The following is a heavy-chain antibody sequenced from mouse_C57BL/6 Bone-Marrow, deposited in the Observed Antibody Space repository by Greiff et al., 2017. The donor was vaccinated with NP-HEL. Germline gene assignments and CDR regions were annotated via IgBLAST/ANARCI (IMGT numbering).Heavy chain of an antibody. V-gene: IGHV1-26*01. J-gene: IGHJ2*01. CDR1: GYTFTDYY. CDR2: INPNNGGT. D-gene: IGHD2-4*01. Sequence: VQLQQSGPELVKPGASVKISCKASGYTFTDYYMNWVKQSHGKSLEWIGDINPNNGGTSYNQKFKGKATLTVDKSSSTAYMELRSLTSEDSAVYYCARDGLPYYFDYWGQGTTLTVSS. CDR3: ARDGLPYYFDY.